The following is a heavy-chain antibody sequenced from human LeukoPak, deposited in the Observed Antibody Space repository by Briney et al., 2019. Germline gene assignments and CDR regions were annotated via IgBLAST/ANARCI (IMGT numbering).Heavy chain of an antibody. D-gene: IGHD3-10*01. Sequence: GESLKISCKGSGYSFSSYWIGWVRQMPGKGLDWIGIIYPGDSDTRYSPSFQGQVTISADKSISTAYLQWSSLQASDTAMYYCARQRFTMRAYAGNWFDPWGQGTLVTVSS. V-gene: IGHV5-51*01. CDR1: GYSFSSYW. CDR2: IYPGDSDT. J-gene: IGHJ5*02. CDR3: ARQRFTMRAYAGNWFDP.